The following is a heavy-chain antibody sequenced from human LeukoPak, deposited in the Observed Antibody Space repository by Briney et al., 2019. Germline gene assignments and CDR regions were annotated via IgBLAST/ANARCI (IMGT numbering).Heavy chain of an antibody. CDR1: GFTFSNYW. V-gene: IGHV3-7*01. Sequence: GGSLRLSCAASGFTFSNYWMDWVRQVPGKGPEWVANIKQDGIEKYFLGSVKGRFAISRDNAKNTLFLQMNSLTVEDTAMYYCGRDLSWGSTDYWGQGTLVTVSS. CDR2: IKQDGIEK. J-gene: IGHJ4*02. D-gene: IGHD3-16*01. CDR3: GRDLSWGSTDY.